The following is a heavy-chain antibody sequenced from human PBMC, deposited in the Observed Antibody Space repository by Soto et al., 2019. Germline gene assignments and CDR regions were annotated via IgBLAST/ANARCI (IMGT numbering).Heavy chain of an antibody. V-gene: IGHV4-59*01. J-gene: IGHJ3*02. CDR3: ARVQRGPRYDYVWGSYRPSAFDI. CDR2: IYYSGST. CDR1: GGSISSYY. Sequence: PSETLSLTCTVSGGSISSYYWSWIRQPPGKGLEWIGYIYYSGSTNYNPSLKSRVTISVDTSKNQFSLKLSSVTAADTAVYYCARVQRGPRYDYVWGSYRPSAFDIWGQGTMVTVSS. D-gene: IGHD3-16*02.